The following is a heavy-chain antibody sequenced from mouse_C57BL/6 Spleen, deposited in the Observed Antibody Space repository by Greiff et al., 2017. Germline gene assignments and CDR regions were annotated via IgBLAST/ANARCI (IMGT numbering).Heavy chain of an antibody. Sequence: VQLQQSGAELVRPGASVKLSCTASGFNIKDYYMHWVKQRPEQGLEWIGRIDPEDGDTEYAPKFQGKATMTADTSSNTAYLRLSSLTSEDTAVYYCSTVVGGDYAMDYWGQGTSVTVSS. V-gene: IGHV14-1*01. J-gene: IGHJ4*01. D-gene: IGHD1-1*01. CDR2: IDPEDGDT. CDR3: STVVGGDYAMDY. CDR1: GFNIKDYY.